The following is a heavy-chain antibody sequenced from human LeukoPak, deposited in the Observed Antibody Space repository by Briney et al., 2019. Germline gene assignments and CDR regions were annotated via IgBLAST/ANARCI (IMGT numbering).Heavy chain of an antibody. CDR2: INPNSGDT. CDR1: GYTFSGHY. Sequence: GASVKVSCKASGYTFSGHYLHWVRQAPGQGLEWMGWINPNSGDTNYAQKLQGRVTMTTDTSTSTAYMELRSLRSDDTAVYYCARDHRRYDSSGYSFDYWGQGTLVTVSS. V-gene: IGHV1-2*02. J-gene: IGHJ4*02. D-gene: IGHD3-22*01. CDR3: ARDHRRYDSSGYSFDY.